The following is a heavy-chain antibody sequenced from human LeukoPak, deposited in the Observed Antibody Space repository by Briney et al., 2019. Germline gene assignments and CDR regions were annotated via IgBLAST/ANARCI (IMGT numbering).Heavy chain of an antibody. D-gene: IGHD5-12*01. CDR1: VGSISSYY. Sequence: SETLSLTCTVSVGSISSYYWSWIRQPPGQGLEWIGYIYYSGSTDYNPSLKSRVTVSVDTSKNQFSLKLSSVTAADTAVYYCARQRWHSGYDFYFGNWGQGTLVTVSS. CDR3: ARQRWHSGYDFYFGN. CDR2: IYYSGST. V-gene: IGHV4-59*08. J-gene: IGHJ4*02.